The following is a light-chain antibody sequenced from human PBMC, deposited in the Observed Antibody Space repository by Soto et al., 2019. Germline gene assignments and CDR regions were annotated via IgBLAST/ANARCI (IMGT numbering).Light chain of an antibody. CDR1: QSVSSSY. J-gene: IGKJ1*01. CDR3: QQYNNWWT. V-gene: IGKV3-20*01. Sequence: EIVLTQSPGTLSLSPGERATLSCRASQSVSSSYLAWYQQKPGQAPSLLIYGASRRATGIPDRFSGSGSGTDFTLTISRLEPEDFVVYYCQQYNNWWTFGQGTKVDIK. CDR2: GAS.